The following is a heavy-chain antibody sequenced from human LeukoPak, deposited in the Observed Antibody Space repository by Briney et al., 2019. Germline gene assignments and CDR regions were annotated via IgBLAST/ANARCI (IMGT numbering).Heavy chain of an antibody. CDR2: IYYSGST. D-gene: IGHD6-6*01. J-gene: IGHJ6*02. V-gene: IGHV4-59*08. CDR1: GGSMSSYY. CDR3: ARCYSSSSSSGMDV. Sequence: SETLSLTCTVSGGSMSSYYWNWIRQPPGKGLEWIGYIYYSGSTNYNPSLKSRVTISVDTSKNQFSLKLTSVTAADTAVYYCARCYSSSSSSGMDVWGQGTTVTVSS.